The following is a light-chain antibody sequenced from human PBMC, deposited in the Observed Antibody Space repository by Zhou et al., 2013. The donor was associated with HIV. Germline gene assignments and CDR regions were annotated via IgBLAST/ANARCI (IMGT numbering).Light chain of an antibody. CDR1: QNISTY. CDR3: QQSYSTLPIT. Sequence: DIQMTQSPSSLSAPVGDRVTITCRASQNISTYLNWYQQKPGKGPKLLIYGASSLQSGVPSRFSGRGSGTHFSLTISSVHPEDLATYYCQQSYSTLPITFGQGTRLEI. J-gene: IGKJ5*01. CDR2: GAS. V-gene: IGKV1-39*01.